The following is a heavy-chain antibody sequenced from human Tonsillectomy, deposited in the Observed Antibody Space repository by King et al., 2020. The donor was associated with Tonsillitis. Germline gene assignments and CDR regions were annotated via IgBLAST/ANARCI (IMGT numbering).Heavy chain of an antibody. CDR3: AKIQAAVSGMDV. V-gene: IGHV3-23*04. CDR2: ISGSGDNT. J-gene: IGHJ6*02. D-gene: IGHD2-15*01. Sequence: VQLVESGGGLVQPGGSLRLSCSASGFTFSTYAMSWVRQAPGEVLEWVSGISGSGDNTYYADSVKGRFTISRDNSKNTLYLHLSSLRDDDTAAYYCAKIQAAVSGMDVWGQGTTVTVS. CDR1: GFTFSTYA.